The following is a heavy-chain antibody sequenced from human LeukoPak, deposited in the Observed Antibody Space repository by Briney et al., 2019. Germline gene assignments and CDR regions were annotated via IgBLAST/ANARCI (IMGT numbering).Heavy chain of an antibody. CDR1: GFTFSRYT. CDR3: ARDLDSTFWSGYPYYFDY. CDR2: CSRSGSTI. J-gene: IGHJ4*02. D-gene: IGHD3-3*01. V-gene: IGHV3-48*01. Sequence: PGGSLRLSCAASGFTFSRYTMNWVRQAPGKGLEWVSYCSRSGSTIYYSDSVKGRFTVSRDNARNSLYLQMNRLRAEDTAVYYCARDLDSTFWSGYPYYFDYWGQGTLVTVSS.